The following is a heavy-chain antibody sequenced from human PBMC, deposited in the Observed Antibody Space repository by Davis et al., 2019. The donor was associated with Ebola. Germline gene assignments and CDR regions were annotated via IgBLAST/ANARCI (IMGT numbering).Heavy chain of an antibody. Sequence: PGGSLRLSCVASGFTFSSHWMHWVRQAPGKGLVWVSRIHKDGSSTTYGDFVKGRFTVSRDNAKNTLYLQMSSLRAEDTAVYYYAREATVTSYFDSWGQGTLVTVSS. V-gene: IGHV3-74*01. CDR3: AREATVTSYFDS. J-gene: IGHJ4*02. D-gene: IGHD4-11*01. CDR2: IHKDGSST. CDR1: GFTFSSHW.